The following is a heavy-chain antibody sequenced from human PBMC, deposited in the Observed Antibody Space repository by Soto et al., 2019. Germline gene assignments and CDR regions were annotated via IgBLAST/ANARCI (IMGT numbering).Heavy chain of an antibody. CDR3: ARNASRRGWVES. Sequence: QVQLKESGPRLVKPSETLSLTCTVSVGSVKSPSQYWSWIRQPPGKGLEWIGNSYYIGTTDYNPSLANRVTILLDTTENYFSLKLSSVTVADTAVYYCARNASRRGWVESWGQGTLVTVSS. J-gene: IGHJ5*01. D-gene: IGHD3-10*01. CDR1: VGSVKSPSQY. CDR2: SYYIGTT. V-gene: IGHV4-61*03.